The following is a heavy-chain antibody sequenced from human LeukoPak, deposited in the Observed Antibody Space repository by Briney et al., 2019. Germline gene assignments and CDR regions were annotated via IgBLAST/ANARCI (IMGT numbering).Heavy chain of an antibody. CDR1: GFTFSSFG. D-gene: IGHD3-22*01. CDR2: IYSGGST. J-gene: IGHJ3*02. CDR3: ARDFSGDYDSSSTNAFDI. Sequence: GGSLRLSCAASGFTFSSFGIHWVRQAPGKGLEWVSVIYSGGSTYYADSVKGRFTISRDNSKNTLYLQMNSLRAEDTAVYYCARDFSGDYDSSSTNAFDIWGQGTMVTVSS. V-gene: IGHV3-53*01.